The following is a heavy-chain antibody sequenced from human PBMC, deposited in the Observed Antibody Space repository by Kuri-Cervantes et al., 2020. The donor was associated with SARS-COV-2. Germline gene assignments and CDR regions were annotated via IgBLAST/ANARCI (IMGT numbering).Heavy chain of an antibody. D-gene: IGHD3-16*01. CDR3: AKDILKGEPFDY. V-gene: IGHV3-43D*04. Sequence: GGSLRLSCAASGFTFDDYAMHWVRQALGKGLEWVSLISWDGGSTYYADSAKGRFTISRDNSKNSLYLQMNSLRAEDTALYYCAKDILKGEPFDYWGQGTLVTVSS. CDR1: GFTFDDYA. CDR2: ISWDGGST. J-gene: IGHJ4*02.